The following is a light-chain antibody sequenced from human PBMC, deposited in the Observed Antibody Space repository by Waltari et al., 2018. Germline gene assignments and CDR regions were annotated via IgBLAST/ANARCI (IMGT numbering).Light chain of an antibody. CDR2: GAF. Sequence: EIVLTQSPGTLSLSPGEGATLSCRTSQTIRTTYLAWDQQKPGQAPTLLIYGAFTRATGIPDRFTGSWSGTDFSLTISSLEPEDFATYYCQQYDVSPLTFGGGTKVEIK. J-gene: IGKJ4*01. CDR3: QQYDVSPLT. V-gene: IGKV3-20*01. CDR1: QTIRTTY.